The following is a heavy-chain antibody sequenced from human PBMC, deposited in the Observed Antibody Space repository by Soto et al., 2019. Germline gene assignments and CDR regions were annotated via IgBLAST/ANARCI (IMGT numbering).Heavy chain of an antibody. J-gene: IGHJ4*02. CDR1: GFSLSSSGEG. Sequence: GSGPTLVKPTQTLTLTCSFSGFSLSSSGEGVGWIRQPPGKALEWLALIYWNDDQRYSPSLRNRLTITKDTSKNQVLLTMTNMDPVDTATYYCAHKNSGRFSFDFWGQGTLVTVSS. CDR2: IYWNDDQ. CDR3: AHKNSGRFSFDF. V-gene: IGHV2-5*01. D-gene: IGHD1-26*01.